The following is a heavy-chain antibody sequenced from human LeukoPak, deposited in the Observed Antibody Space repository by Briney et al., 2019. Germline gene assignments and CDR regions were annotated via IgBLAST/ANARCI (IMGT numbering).Heavy chain of an antibody. CDR3: ARSTYYGSGSYAFDI. CDR1: GFTFSNYW. CDR2: INSDGST. V-gene: IGHV3-74*01. J-gene: IGHJ3*02. D-gene: IGHD3-10*01. Sequence: GGSLRLSCAASGFTFSNYWMHWVRQTPGKGLVWVSRINSDGSTSYADSVKGRFTISTNSAKNTLYLQMNTLRAEDTAVYYCARSTYYGSGSYAFDIWGQGTMVTVPS.